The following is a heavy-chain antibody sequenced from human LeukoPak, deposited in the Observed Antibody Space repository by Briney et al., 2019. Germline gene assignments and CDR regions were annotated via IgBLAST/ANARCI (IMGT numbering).Heavy chain of an antibody. V-gene: IGHV3-23*01. D-gene: IGHD5-18*01. CDR3: AKSRGYSQYYFDY. J-gene: IGHJ4*02. CDR1: GFTFSSSA. Sequence: GGSLRLSCAASGFTFSSSAMSWVRQVPAKGLEWVSGISASGGSTFYADSVRGRFTISRDNSKNTLYVQMNSLRDEDTAVYYCAKSRGYSQYYFDYWGQGTLVPVSS. CDR2: ISASGGST.